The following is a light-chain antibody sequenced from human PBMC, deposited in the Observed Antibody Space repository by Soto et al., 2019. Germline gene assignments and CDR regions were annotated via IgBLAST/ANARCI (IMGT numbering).Light chain of an antibody. CDR2: EVS. V-gene: IGLV2-8*01. CDR1: SSDVGDYNY. CDR3: SSYAGSNNVV. J-gene: IGLJ2*01. Sequence: QSALTQPPSASGSPGQSVTISCTGTSSDVGDYNYVSWYQQHPGKAPKLMIYEVSKRPSGVPDRFSGSKSDNTASLTVSGLQAEDEADYYCSSYAGSNNVVFGGGTKLTVL.